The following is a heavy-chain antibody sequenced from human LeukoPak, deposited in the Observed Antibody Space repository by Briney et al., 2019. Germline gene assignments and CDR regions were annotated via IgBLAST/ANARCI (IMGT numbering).Heavy chain of an antibody. CDR3: AKVRGTYSSGYFFDY. V-gene: IGHV3-9*01. Sequence: RPGGSLRLSCAASGFTFDNYAMHWVRQAPGKGLEWLSIISWNSGYIGYADSVKGRFTISRDNAKKSLDLQMNSLRAEDTAFYYCAKVRGTYSSGYFFDYWGQGTLVTVSS. CDR1: GFTFDNYA. CDR2: ISWNSGYI. J-gene: IGHJ4*02. D-gene: IGHD6-19*01.